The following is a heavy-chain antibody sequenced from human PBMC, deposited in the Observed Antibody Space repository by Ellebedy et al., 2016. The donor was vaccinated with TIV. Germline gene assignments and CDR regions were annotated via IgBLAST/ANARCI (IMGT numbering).Heavy chain of an antibody. V-gene: IGHV4-31*03. CDR3: ARWDGAGYLES. Sequence: SETLSLTCTVSGGSITNNGYYWSWVRQHPGKGLEWIGHVYYSGTTNYNQSLKSRVTISVDTSRKQLSLRLRSVTAADTALYYCARWDGAGYLESWGQGTLVTVSS. D-gene: IGHD3-9*01. J-gene: IGHJ5*02. CDR1: GGSITNNGYY. CDR2: VYYSGTT.